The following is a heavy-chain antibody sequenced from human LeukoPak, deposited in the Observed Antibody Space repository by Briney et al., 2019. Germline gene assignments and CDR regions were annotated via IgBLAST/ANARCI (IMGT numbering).Heavy chain of an antibody. D-gene: IGHD3-10*01. V-gene: IGHV3-66*01. Sequence: GGSLRLSCAASGFTVSSNYISWVRQAPGRGLEWVSVIYSGGSTYYADSVKGRFTISRDNSKNTLYLQMNSLRAEDTAVYYCARVRITMVRGVHYYFDYWGQGNLVTVSS. J-gene: IGHJ4*02. CDR1: GFTVSSNY. CDR3: ARVRITMVRGVHYYFDY. CDR2: IYSGGST.